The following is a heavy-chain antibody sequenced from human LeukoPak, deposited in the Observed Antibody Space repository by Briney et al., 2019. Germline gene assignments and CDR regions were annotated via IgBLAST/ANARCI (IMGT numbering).Heavy chain of an antibody. CDR2: TSHSGSA. Sequence: PSETLSLTCIVSGDSISSYYWSWIRQPPGKGLEWIGYTSHSGSANSNPSLKSRVTIPVDTSKNQFSLTLSSVTAADTAMYYCARSGRGNSAGFDCWGQGTLVTVSS. CDR3: ARSGRGNSAGFDC. D-gene: IGHD3-10*01. J-gene: IGHJ4*02. V-gene: IGHV4-59*01. CDR1: GDSISSYY.